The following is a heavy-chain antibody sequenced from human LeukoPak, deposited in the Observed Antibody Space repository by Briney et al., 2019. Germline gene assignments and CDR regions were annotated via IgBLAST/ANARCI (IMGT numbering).Heavy chain of an antibody. V-gene: IGHV1-18*01. Sequence: ASVKVSCKASGYTFTSYGISWVRRAPGQGLEWMGWISAYNGNTNYAQKLQGRVTMTTDTSTSTAYMELRSLRSDDTAVYYCARDLVVVVAAKGKPMDVWGQGTTATVSS. D-gene: IGHD2-15*01. CDR3: ARDLVVVVAAKGKPMDV. CDR1: GYTFTSYG. J-gene: IGHJ6*02. CDR2: ISAYNGNT.